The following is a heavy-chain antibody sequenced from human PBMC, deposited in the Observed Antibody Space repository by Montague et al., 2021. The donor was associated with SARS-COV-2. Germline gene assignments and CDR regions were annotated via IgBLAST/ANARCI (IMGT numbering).Heavy chain of an antibody. CDR3: ARERWAVGVSFDY. V-gene: IGHV6-1*01. CDR1: GDSVSSNSAT. Sequence: CAISGDSVSSNSATWHWMKQTRSRGIDWKGRTYDRSRWYNDYAVSVRSRIIINPDTSTNQFSLQLSSVTPEDTAVYFCARERWAVGVSFDYWGQGTLVTVSS. D-gene: IGHD1-26*01. J-gene: IGHJ4*02. CDR2: TYDRSRWYN.